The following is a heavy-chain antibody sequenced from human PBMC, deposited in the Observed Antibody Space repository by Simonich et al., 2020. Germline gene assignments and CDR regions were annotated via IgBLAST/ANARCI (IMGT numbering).Heavy chain of an antibody. V-gene: IGHV4-59*08. CDR2: IYYSGST. CDR1: GGSISSYY. Sequence: QVQLQESGPGLVKPSETLSLTCTVSGGSISSYYWSWIRPPPGKGLEWIWYIYYSGSTNYNPSLKRRVTISVDTSKNQFSLKLSSVTAADTAVYYCARLPDYWGQGTLVTVSS. CDR3: ARLPDY. J-gene: IGHJ4*02.